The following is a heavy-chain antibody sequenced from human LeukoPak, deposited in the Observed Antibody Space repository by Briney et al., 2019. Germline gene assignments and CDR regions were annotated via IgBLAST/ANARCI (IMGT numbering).Heavy chain of an antibody. D-gene: IGHD1-26*01. CDR2: ISSSSSYI. CDR3: AREAVGATGRPYNWFDP. J-gene: IGHJ5*02. Sequence: PGGSLRLSCAASGFTFSSYSMNWVRQAPGKGLEWVSSISSSSSYIYYADSVKGRFTISRDNAKNSLYLQMNSLRAEDTAVYYCAREAVGATGRPYNWFDPWGQGTLVTVSS. CDR1: GFTFSSYS. V-gene: IGHV3-21*01.